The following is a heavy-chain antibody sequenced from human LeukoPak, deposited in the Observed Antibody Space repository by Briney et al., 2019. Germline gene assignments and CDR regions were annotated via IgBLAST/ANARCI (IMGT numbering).Heavy chain of an antibody. D-gene: IGHD6-13*01. J-gene: IGHJ6*03. CDR2: ISYDGSNK. CDR3: ARNGIAAAGNDYYYYYMDV. Sequence: GGSLRLSCAASGFTFSSYAMHWVRQAPGKGLEWVAVISYDGSNKYYADSVKGRFTISRDNSKNTLYLQMNSLRAEDTAVYYCARNGIAAAGNDYYYYYMDVWGKGTTVTVSS. CDR1: GFTFSSYA. V-gene: IGHV3-30*04.